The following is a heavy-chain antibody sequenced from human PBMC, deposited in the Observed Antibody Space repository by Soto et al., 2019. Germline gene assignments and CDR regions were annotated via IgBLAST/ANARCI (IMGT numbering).Heavy chain of an antibody. CDR3: ASRTDYGDSLGYYYYYGMDV. J-gene: IGHJ6*02. Sequence: ASVKVSCKASGGTFSSYAISWVRQAPGQGLEWMGGIITIFGTANYAQKFQGRVTITADESTSTAYMELSSLRSEDTAVYYCASRTDYGDSLGYYYYYGMDVWGQGTTVTVSS. V-gene: IGHV1-69*13. CDR1: GGTFSSYA. CDR2: IITIFGTA. D-gene: IGHD4-17*01.